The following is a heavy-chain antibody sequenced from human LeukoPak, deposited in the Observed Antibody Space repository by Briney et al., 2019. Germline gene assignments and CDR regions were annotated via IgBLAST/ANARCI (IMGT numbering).Heavy chain of an antibody. CDR3: ASSPGFGESYYFDY. CDR2: IYSGGST. J-gene: IGHJ4*02. CDR1: GFTVSSNY. D-gene: IGHD3-10*01. Sequence: PGGSLRLSCAASGFTVSSNYMSWVRQAPGKGLEWVSVIYSGGSTYYADSVKGRFTISRDNSKNTLYLQMNGLRAEDTAVYYCASSPGFGESYYFDYWGQGTLVTVSS. V-gene: IGHV3-53*01.